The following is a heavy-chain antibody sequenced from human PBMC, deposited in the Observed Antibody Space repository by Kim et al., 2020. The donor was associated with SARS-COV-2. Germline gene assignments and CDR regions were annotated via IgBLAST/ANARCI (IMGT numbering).Heavy chain of an antibody. D-gene: IGHD6-19*01. CDR3: ARDTGIAVAVGSSDDY. Sequence: SVKGRFTISRDNAKTSLYLQMNSLRAEDTAVYYCARDTGIAVAVGSSDDYWGQGTLVTVSS. V-gene: IGHV3-11*01. J-gene: IGHJ4*02.